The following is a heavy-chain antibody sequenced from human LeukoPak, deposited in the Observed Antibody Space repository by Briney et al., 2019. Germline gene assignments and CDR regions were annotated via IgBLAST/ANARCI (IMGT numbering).Heavy chain of an antibody. CDR2: INGNGGST. J-gene: IGHJ4*02. CDR3: AKVSPVGYFDY. Sequence: GGSLRLSCAASGFTFSTNAMSWVRQAPGKGLEWVSAINGNGGSTYYADSVKGRFTISRDNSKNTLYLQMNSLRAEDTAVYYCAKVSPVGYFDYWGQGTLVTVSS. V-gene: IGHV3-23*01. CDR1: GFTFSTNA.